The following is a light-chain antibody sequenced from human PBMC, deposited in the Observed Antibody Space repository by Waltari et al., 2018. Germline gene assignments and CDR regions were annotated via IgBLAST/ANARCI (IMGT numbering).Light chain of an antibody. CDR3: QTWTAGIGV. J-gene: IGLJ1*01. Sequence: QLMLTQSPSASASLGASVTLTCILPSGHTDFAVAGHQQAPERAPRFLMKVNADGSHIRGDDIPDRFSGSSSGAERFLTISSLQSEDEADYFCQTWTAGIGVFGRGTTVSVL. CDR2: VNADGSH. CDR1: SGHTDFA. V-gene: IGLV4-69*01.